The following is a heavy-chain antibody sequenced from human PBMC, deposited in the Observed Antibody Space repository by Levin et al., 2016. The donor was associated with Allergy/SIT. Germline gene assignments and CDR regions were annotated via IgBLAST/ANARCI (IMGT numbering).Heavy chain of an antibody. V-gene: IGHV3-7*03. D-gene: IGHD1-26*01. J-gene: IGHJ4*02. CDR1: GFIFGSYW. CDR3: AGWDDYSNY. CDR2: IRQDGREK. Sequence: GESLKISCAASGFIFGSYWMSWVRQAPGKGLEWVAHIRQDGREKYYVDSVKGRCTISRDNAKSSLYLQMNSLRADDTAVYYCAGWDDYSNYWGQGTLVTISS.